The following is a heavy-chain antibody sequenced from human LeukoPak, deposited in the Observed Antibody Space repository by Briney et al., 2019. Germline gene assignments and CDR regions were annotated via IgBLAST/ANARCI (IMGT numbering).Heavy chain of an antibody. CDR3: ASPGIAAAGGFDY. D-gene: IGHD6-13*01. CDR2: ISSSSSTI. Sequence: PGGSLRLSCAASGFTFSSYSMNWVRQAPGKGLKWVSYISSSSSTIYYADSVKGRFTISRDNAKNSLYLQMNSLRAEDTAVYYCASPGIAAAGGFDYWGQGTLVTVSS. V-gene: IGHV3-48*01. J-gene: IGHJ4*02. CDR1: GFTFSSYS.